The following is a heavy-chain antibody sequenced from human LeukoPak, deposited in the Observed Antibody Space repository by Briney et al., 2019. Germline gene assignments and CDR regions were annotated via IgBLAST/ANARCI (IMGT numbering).Heavy chain of an antibody. CDR1: GFTFSSYA. V-gene: IGHV3-23*01. J-gene: IGHJ4*02. Sequence: PGGSLRLSCAASGFTFSSYAMSWVRQAPGKGLEWVSAISGSGGSTYYADSVKGRFTISRDNSKNTLYLQMNSLRAEDTAVYYCAKGSGGYYDSSGYRFDYWGQGTLVTVSS. CDR3: AKGSGGYYDSSGYRFDY. CDR2: ISGSGGST. D-gene: IGHD3-22*01.